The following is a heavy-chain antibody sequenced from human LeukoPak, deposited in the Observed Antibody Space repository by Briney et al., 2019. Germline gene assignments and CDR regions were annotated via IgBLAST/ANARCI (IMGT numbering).Heavy chain of an antibody. CDR3: ARGEHYYGSSGYYFFDY. J-gene: IGHJ4*02. D-gene: IGHD3-22*01. CDR1: GGTFSSYA. V-gene: IGHV1-69*06. CDR2: IIPIFGTA. Sequence: ASVKVSCKASGGTFSSYAISWVRQAPGQGLEWMGGIIPIFGTANYAQKFQGRVTITADKSTSTVYMELSSLRSEDTAVYYCARGEHYYGSSGYYFFDYWGQGTLVTVSS.